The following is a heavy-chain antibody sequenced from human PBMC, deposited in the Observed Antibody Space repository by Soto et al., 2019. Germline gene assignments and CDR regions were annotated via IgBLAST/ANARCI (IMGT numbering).Heavy chain of an antibody. J-gene: IGHJ6*02. V-gene: IGHV3-30*18. CDR2: ISYDGSNK. CDR3: AKDVRSSGWYYYYGMDV. CDR1: GFTFSSYG. Sequence: LRLSCAASGFTFSSYGMHWVRQAPGKGLEWVAVISYDGSNKYYADSVKGRFTISRDNSKNTLYLQMNSLRAEDTAVYYCAKDVRSSGWYYYYGMDVWGQGTTVTVSS. D-gene: IGHD6-19*01.